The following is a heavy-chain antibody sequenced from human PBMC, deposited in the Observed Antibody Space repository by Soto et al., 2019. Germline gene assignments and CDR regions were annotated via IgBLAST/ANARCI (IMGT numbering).Heavy chain of an antibody. CDR3: ARGYSSNYLAY. V-gene: IGHV4-34*01. CDR2: ITLGGST. J-gene: IGHJ4*02. CDR1: GGSFSANH. Sequence: PSETLSLTCAISGGSFSANHWSWIRQSPGQGLEWIGEITLGGSTNYSPSLKSRVSISVDEGKKQFSLEMTSVTAADTAVYYCARGYSSNYLAYWGLGTLVTVSS. D-gene: IGHD2-2*01.